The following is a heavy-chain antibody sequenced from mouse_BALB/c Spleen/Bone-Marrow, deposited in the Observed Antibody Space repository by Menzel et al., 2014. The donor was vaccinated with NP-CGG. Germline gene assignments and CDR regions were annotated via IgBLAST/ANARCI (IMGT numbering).Heavy chain of an antibody. J-gene: IGHJ4*01. Sequence: ESGPELVKPGASAKMSCKASGYTFTSYVMHWVKRKPGQGLEWIGYINPYNDGTKYNEKFKGKATLTSDKSSSTAYMELSSLTSEDSAVYYCASHNWDYAMDYWGQGTSVTVSS. CDR3: ASHNWDYAMDY. CDR1: GYTFTSYV. V-gene: IGHV1-14*01. CDR2: INPYNDGT. D-gene: IGHD4-1*02.